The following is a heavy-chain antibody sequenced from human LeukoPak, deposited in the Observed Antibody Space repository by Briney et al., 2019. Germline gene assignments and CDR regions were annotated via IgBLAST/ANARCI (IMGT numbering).Heavy chain of an antibody. D-gene: IGHD6-19*01. Sequence: ASVKVSCKASGYTFTSYYMHWVRQAPGQGLERMGIINPSGGSTSYAQKFQGRVTMTRDTSTSTVYMELSSLRSEDTAVYYCATYPSGWTDYWGQGTLVTVSS. V-gene: IGHV1-46*01. CDR2: INPSGGST. J-gene: IGHJ4*02. CDR1: GYTFTSYY. CDR3: ATYPSGWTDY.